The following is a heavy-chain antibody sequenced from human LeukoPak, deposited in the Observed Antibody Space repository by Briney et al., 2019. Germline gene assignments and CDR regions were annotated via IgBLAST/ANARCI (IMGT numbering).Heavy chain of an antibody. D-gene: IGHD5-18*01. Sequence: PGGSLRLSCAASGLTFSNYWMDWVRQAPGKGLEWVAVIWYDGSNKYYADSVKGRFTISRDNSKNTLYLQMNSLRAEDTAVYYCARDVAGYLSPGYWGQGTLVTVSS. V-gene: IGHV3-33*08. CDR2: IWYDGSNK. J-gene: IGHJ4*02. CDR1: GLTFSNYW. CDR3: ARDVAGYLSPGY.